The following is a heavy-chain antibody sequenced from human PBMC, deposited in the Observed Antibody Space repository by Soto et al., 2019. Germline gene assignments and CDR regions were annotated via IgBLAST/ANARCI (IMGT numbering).Heavy chain of an antibody. Sequence: GESLKISCAASGFTFSTYALSWVRQAPGKGLEWVSAITGSGGSTYYADSVKGRFTISRDNSKNTLYLQMNNLRAEDTAVYYCAAQPRFGDFSPDYYGMDVWGQGTTVTVSS. J-gene: IGHJ6*02. CDR3: AAQPRFGDFSPDYYGMDV. CDR1: GFTFSTYA. CDR2: ITGSGGST. D-gene: IGHD3-10*01. V-gene: IGHV3-23*01.